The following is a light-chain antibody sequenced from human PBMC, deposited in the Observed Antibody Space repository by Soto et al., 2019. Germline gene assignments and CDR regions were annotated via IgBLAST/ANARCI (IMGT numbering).Light chain of an antibody. J-gene: IGKJ3*01. CDR1: QGISSY. CDR2: AAS. Sequence: DIQLTQSPSFLSASVGDRVTITCRASQGISSYLAWYQQKPGKAPKLLIYAASTLQGGVPSRFSGSGSGTEFTLTISTLQPEDFATYYCQQRNSYPFTFGPGTTVDIK. V-gene: IGKV1-9*01. CDR3: QQRNSYPFT.